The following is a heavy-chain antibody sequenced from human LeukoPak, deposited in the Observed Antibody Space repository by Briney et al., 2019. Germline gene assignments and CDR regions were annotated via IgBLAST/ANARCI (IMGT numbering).Heavy chain of an antibody. Sequence: PGRSLRLSCAASGFTFSSYAMHWVRQASGKGLEWVAVISYDGSNKYYADSVKGRFTISRDNSKNTLYLQMNSLRAEDTAVYYCARDFHSGSSGYYGAFDIWGQGTMVTVSS. CDR3: ARDFHSGSSGYYGAFDI. J-gene: IGHJ3*02. V-gene: IGHV3-30-3*01. CDR1: GFTFSSYA. D-gene: IGHD3-22*01. CDR2: ISYDGSNK.